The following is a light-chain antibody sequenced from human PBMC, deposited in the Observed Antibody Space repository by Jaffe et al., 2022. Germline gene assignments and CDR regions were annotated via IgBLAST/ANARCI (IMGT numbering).Light chain of an antibody. CDR3: QQYNAYPLT. Sequence: DIQMTQSPSTLSASVGDRVTITCRASQTISSWLAWYQQKPGKAPKVLIYKASTLESGVPSRFSGSGSRTDFTLTINSLQPDDFATYFCQQYNAYPLTFGGGTKVEI. V-gene: IGKV1-5*03. CDR1: QTISSW. J-gene: IGKJ4*01. CDR2: KAS.